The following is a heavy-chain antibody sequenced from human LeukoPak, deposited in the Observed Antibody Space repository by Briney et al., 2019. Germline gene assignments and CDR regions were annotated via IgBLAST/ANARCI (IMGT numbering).Heavy chain of an antibody. CDR2: ISHDGTNK. CDR3: ARDLGSSGPPGY. V-gene: IGHV3-30*03. D-gene: IGHD6-19*01. CDR1: GFTFSSYA. Sequence: PGGSLRLSCAASGFTFSSYAMHWVRQAPGKGLEWVAVISHDGTNKNYGDSVKGRFTISRDNSENTIHLQMNSLRPEDTAVYYCARDLGSSGPPGYWGQGTLVTVSS. J-gene: IGHJ4*02.